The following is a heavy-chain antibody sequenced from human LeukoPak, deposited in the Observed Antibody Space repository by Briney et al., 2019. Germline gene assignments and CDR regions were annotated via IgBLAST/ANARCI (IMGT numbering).Heavy chain of an antibody. CDR3: AREWLVSLDY. Sequence: GGSLRLSCAVSGFTFSGDWMHWVRQAPGKGLVWVSRSKSDGSSTSYADSVKGRFTISRDNAKNTLYLQMNSLRAEDTAVYYCAREWLVSLDYWGQGTLVTVSS. CDR1: GFTFSGDW. J-gene: IGHJ4*02. D-gene: IGHD6-19*01. V-gene: IGHV3-74*01. CDR2: SKSDGSST.